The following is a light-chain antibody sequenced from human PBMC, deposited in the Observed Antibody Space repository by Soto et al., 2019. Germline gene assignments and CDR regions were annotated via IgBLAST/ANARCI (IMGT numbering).Light chain of an antibody. J-gene: IGLJ2*01. Sequence: QLVLTQPPSASGTPGQRVTISCSGSSSNIGSNTVNWYQQLPGTAPKLLIYGHNLRPSGVPDRFSGSKSGTSASLAISGLQSEDEADYYCAAWDDSLNAVVFGGGTKVTVL. CDR1: SSNIGSNT. CDR2: GHN. CDR3: AAWDDSLNAVV. V-gene: IGLV1-44*01.